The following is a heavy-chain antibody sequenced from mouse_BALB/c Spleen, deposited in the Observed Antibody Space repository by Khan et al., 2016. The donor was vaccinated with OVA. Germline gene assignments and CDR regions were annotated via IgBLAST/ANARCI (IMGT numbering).Heavy chain of an antibody. CDR3: ARPPYFSYVMAY. J-gene: IGHJ4*01. Sequence: QIQLVQSGPEPKKPGETVKISCKASGYTFTNYGMNWMKQAPGKGLKWMGWINTYTGEPTYADDFKGRFAFSLETSASTAYLQINNLKNEDTATYFCARPPYFSYVMAYWGQGTSVTVSS. CDR2: INTYTGEP. CDR1: GYTFTNYG. V-gene: IGHV9-3-1*01. D-gene: IGHD2-10*01.